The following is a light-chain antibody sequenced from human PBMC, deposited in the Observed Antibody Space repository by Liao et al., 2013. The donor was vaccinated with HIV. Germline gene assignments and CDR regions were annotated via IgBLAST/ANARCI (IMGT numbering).Light chain of an antibody. J-gene: IGLJ1*01. Sequence: SYELTQPPSVSASPGQTANITCSGDEVGKKYVTWYQQKSGQSPVLVIFQDDKRPSGIPARFSGSNSGSTATLTIRATQAMDEADYYCQVWDSSTNVVVYGPGTRVSVL. CDR2: QDD. V-gene: IGLV3-1*01. CDR3: QVWDSSTNVVV. CDR1: EVGKKY.